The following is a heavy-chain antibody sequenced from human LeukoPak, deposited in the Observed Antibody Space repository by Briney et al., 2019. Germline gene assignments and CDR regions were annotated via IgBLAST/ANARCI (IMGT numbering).Heavy chain of an antibody. CDR2: IIPIFGTA. D-gene: IGHD2-21*01. V-gene: IGHV1-69*13. J-gene: IGHJ4*02. Sequence: GASVKVSCKASGGTFSSYAISWVRQAPGQGLEWMGGIIPIFGTANYAQKFQGRVTITADESTSTAYMELSSLRSEDTAVYYCASGLTGGGGDSDYWGQGTLVTVSS. CDR3: ASGLTGGGGDSDY. CDR1: GGTFSSYA.